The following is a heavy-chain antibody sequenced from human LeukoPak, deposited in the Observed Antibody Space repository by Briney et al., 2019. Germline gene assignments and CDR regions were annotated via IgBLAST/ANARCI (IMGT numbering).Heavy chain of an antibody. CDR2: IYYSGST. J-gene: IGHJ5*02. CDR3: ARDSSRDWFDP. D-gene: IGHD6-13*01. V-gene: IGHV4-39*07. CDR1: GRSISSSSYY. Sequence: SETLSLTCTVSGRSISSSSYYWGWIRQPPGKGLEWIGSIYYSGSTYYNPSLKSRVTISVDTSKNQFSLKLSSVTAADTAVYYCARDSSRDWFDPWGQGTLVTVSS.